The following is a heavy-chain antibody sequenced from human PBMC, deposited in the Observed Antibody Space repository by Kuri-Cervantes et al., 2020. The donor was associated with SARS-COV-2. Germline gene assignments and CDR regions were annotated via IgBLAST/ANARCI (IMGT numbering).Heavy chain of an antibody. Sequence: LRLSCTVSSVSVTTFGSYWTWIRQPPGKGLEWVGYIYYNGSTYYNPSLRSRVIVSVDRSKNQFSLNLNSVTAADTALYYCARGAIDWGQGTLVTGLL. J-gene: IGHJ4*02. CDR2: IYYNGST. D-gene: IGHD2/OR15-2a*01. CDR3: ARGAID. V-gene: IGHV4-31*02. CDR1: SVSVTTFGSY.